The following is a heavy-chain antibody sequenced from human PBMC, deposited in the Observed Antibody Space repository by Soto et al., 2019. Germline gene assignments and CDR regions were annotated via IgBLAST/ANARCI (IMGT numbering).Heavy chain of an antibody. CDR1: GFTFIKAY. CDR3: VTRFTAVATERFDY. Sequence: GGSLRLSCAASGFTFIKAYMNWVRQAPGKGLEWIGQIDSKLDADKTDFAAPVKGRFTLSRDDSKNTVYLQMNGLEIEDTGMYYCVTRFTAVATERFDYWGQGTRVTVSS. J-gene: IGHJ4*02. V-gene: IGHV3-15*04. D-gene: IGHD2-21*02. CDR2: IDSKLDADKT.